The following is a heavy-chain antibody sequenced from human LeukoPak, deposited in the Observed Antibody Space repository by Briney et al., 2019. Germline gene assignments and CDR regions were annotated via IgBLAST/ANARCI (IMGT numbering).Heavy chain of an antibody. D-gene: IGHD6-19*01. V-gene: IGHV4-34*01. Sequence: SETLSLTCAVYGGSFSGYYWSWIRQPPGKGLEWIGEINHSGSTNYNPSLKCRVTISVDTSKNQFSLKLSSVTAADTAVYYCARERRPRYSSGWYFGYWGQGTLVTVSS. CDR1: GGSFSGYY. CDR3: ARERRPRYSSGWYFGY. J-gene: IGHJ4*02. CDR2: INHSGST.